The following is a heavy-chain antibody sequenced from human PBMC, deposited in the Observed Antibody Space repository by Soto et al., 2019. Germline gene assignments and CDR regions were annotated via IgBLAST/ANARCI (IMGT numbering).Heavy chain of an antibody. J-gene: IGHJ3*02. V-gene: IGHV3-49*03. D-gene: IGHD1-1*01. CDR1: GFTFGDYA. CDR2: IGSKTYSGTT. Sequence: GGSLRLSCTASGFTFGDYAMGWFRQAPGKGLEWVGFIGSKTYSGTTEYAASVKGRFTISRDDSGTITYLHMNSLKTEDTGLYHCTRVRIAGTIYDAFDIWGQGTMVTVSS. CDR3: TRVRIAGTIYDAFDI.